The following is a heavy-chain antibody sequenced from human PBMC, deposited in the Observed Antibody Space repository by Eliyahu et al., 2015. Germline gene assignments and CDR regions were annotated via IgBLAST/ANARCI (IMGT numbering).Heavy chain of an antibody. D-gene: IGHD5-12*01. J-gene: IGHJ4*02. Sequence: QVTLKESGPVLVKPTETLTLTCTVSGFSXXRARMGVXWIRQPPGKALEWLAHIFSNDEKXYSTTLKSRLTISKDTSKSQVVLTMTNMDPVDTATYYCAHTRSAYDLFDYWGQGTLVTVSS. CDR1: GFSXXRARMG. CDR3: AHTRSAYDLFDY. V-gene: IGHV2-26*01. CDR2: IFSNDEK.